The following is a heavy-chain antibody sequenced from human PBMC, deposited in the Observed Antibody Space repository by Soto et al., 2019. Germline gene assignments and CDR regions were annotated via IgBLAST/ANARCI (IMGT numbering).Heavy chain of an antibody. Sequence: QVQLVQSGAEVKKPGASVKVSCKASGYTFTNYGISWVRQSPGQGLEWMGWISAYNGDTNYAQKLQGRVTMTTDTSTSTAYRELRSLRSDDTAVYYCATDLSYYLASSDRPGAFDIWGRGTMVTVSS. CDR2: ISAYNGDT. J-gene: IGHJ3*02. V-gene: IGHV1-18*04. CDR1: GYTFTNYG. D-gene: IGHD3-22*01. CDR3: ATDLSYYLASSDRPGAFDI.